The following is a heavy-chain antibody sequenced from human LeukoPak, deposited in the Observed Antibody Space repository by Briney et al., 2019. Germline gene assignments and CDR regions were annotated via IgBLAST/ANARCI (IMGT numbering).Heavy chain of an antibody. CDR3: AQIYSSSSNWFDP. D-gene: IGHD6-6*01. CDR2: ISSSSSSYI. J-gene: IGHJ5*02. V-gene: IGHV3-21*01. Sequence: GGSLRLSCAASGFTFSSYSMNWVRQAPGKGLEWVSSISSSSSSYIYYADSVKGRFTISRDNAKNSLYLQMNSLRAEDTAVYYCAQIYSSSSNWFDPWGQGTLVTVSS. CDR1: GFTFSSYS.